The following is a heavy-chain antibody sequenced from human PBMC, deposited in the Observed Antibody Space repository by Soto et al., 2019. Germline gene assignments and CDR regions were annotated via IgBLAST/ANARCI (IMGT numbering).Heavy chain of an antibody. CDR3: ATESGSSFYYYGMDV. J-gene: IGHJ6*02. D-gene: IGHD2-15*01. V-gene: IGHV1-24*01. CDR1: GYTLTELS. CDR2: FDPEDGET. Sequence: ASVKVSCKXSGYTLTELSMHWVRQAPGKGLEWMGGFDPEDGETIYAQKFQGRVTMTEDTSTDTAYMELSSLRSEDTAVYCCATESGSSFYYYGMDVWGQGTTVTVSS.